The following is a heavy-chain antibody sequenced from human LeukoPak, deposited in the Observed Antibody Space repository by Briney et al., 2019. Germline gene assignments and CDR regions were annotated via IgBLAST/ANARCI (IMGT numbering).Heavy chain of an antibody. D-gene: IGHD3-16*02. CDR1: GYTFTSYD. CDR2: MNPNSGNT. Sequence: ASVKVSCKASGYTFTSYDINWVRQATGQGLEWMGWMNPNSGNTGYAQKFQGRVTMTRNTSISTAYMELSSLRSEDTAVYYCARGLLGSYRRRYYYYMDVWGKGTTVTISS. J-gene: IGHJ6*03. CDR3: ARGLLGSYRRRYYYYMDV. V-gene: IGHV1-8*01.